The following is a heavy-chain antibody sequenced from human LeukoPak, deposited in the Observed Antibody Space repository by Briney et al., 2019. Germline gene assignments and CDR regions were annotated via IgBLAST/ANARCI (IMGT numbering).Heavy chain of an antibody. J-gene: IGHJ4*02. D-gene: IGHD6-13*01. CDR3: ATDRHIAAAGAFDY. V-gene: IGHV1-24*01. CDR2: FDPEDGET. CDR1: GYTLTELS. Sequence: ASVKVSCKVSGYTLTELSMHWVRQAPGKGLEWMGGFDPEDGETIYAQKFQGRVTMTEDTSTDTAYMELSSLRSEDTAVFYCATDRHIAAAGAFDYWGQGTLVTVSS.